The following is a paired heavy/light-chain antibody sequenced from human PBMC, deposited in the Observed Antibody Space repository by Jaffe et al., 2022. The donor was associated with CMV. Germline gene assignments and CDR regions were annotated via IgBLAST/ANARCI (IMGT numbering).Heavy chain of an antibody. CDR3: ARILGGEYYDSRAFWQW. J-gene: IGHJ4*02. CDR1: GYTFTHYY. V-gene: IGHV1-2*02. D-gene: IGHD3-16*01. Sequence: QVHLVQSGAEVKKPGASVKVSCKASGYTFTHYYMHWVRQAPAEGLEWMGWINPNSGGTNYAQKFQGRVTMTSDTSITTAYMELSSLNSDDTALYYCARILGGEYYDSRAFWQWWGQGTLITVSS. CDR2: INPNSGGT.
Light chain of an antibody. Sequence: QSALTQPASVSGSPGQSITISCTGTSSDVGSYKYVSWYQQYPGEAPKLIIYDVTNRPSGVSNRFSGSKSGNTASLTIFGLQADDEADYFCSSYTSNNVVFGRGTKLTVL. CDR3: SSYTSNNVV. CDR2: DVT. V-gene: IGLV2-14*03. CDR1: SSDVGSYKY. J-gene: IGLJ2*01.